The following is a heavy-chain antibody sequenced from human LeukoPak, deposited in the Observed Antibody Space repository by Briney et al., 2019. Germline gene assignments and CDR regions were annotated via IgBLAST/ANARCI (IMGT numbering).Heavy chain of an antibody. J-gene: IGHJ6*02. CDR3: ARSGVVPAAIRAYYYYGMDV. CDR2: ISSSSSYI. Sequence: PGGSLRLSCAASGFTFSSYSMNWVRQAPGKGLEWVSSISSSSSYIYYADSVKGRFTISRDNAKNSLYLQMNSLRAEDTAVYYCARSGVVPAAIRAYYYYGMDVWGQGTTVTVSS. CDR1: GFTFSSYS. D-gene: IGHD2-2*02. V-gene: IGHV3-21*01.